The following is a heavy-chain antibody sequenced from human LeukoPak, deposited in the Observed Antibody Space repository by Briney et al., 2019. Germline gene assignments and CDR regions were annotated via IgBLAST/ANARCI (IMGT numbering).Heavy chain of an antibody. V-gene: IGHV1-46*01. Sequence: ASVKVSCKASGYTFTSYYMHWVRQAPGQGLEWMGIINPSGGSTSYAQKFQGRVTMTRDTSISTAYMELSRLRSDDTAVYYCARQDSPEDYFDYWGQGTLVTVSS. CDR1: GYTFTSYY. CDR3: ARQDSPEDYFDY. J-gene: IGHJ4*02. CDR2: INPSGGST.